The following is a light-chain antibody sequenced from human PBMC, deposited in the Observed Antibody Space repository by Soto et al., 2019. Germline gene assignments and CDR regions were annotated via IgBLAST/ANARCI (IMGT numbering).Light chain of an antibody. CDR3: QQYGSSGT. V-gene: IGKV3-20*01. CDR2: GAS. J-gene: IGKJ1*01. Sequence: EIVFTQSAGTLSVSAGERATLSCRASHSDSNNYLAWYQQKPGQAPRLLTYGASNRATGIPDRFSGSGSGTDFTLTISRLEPEDFAVYYCQQYGSSGTFGQGTKVDIK. CDR1: HSDSNNY.